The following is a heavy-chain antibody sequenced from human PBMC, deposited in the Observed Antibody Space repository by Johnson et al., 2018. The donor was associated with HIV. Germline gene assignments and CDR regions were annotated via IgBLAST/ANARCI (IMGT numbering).Heavy chain of an antibody. CDR3: ARDHSGYDSVTAAFDI. J-gene: IGHJ3*02. CDR1: GFTFSSFA. CDR2: ISYDGSDK. D-gene: IGHD5-12*01. V-gene: IGHV3-30-3*01. Sequence: QVQLVESGGGVVQPGRSLRLSCAASGFTFSSFAIHWVRQAPGKGLEWVAVISYDGSDKYYADSVKGRFTISRDNSKNTLYLEMNSLRAEDTAVYYCARDHSGYDSVTAAFDIWGQGTMVIVSS.